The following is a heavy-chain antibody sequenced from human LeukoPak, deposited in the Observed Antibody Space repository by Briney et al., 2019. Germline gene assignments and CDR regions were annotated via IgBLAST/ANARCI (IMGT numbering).Heavy chain of an antibody. CDR2: ISGSGGST. J-gene: IGHJ6*02. CDR3: AKGYYYGSGSYYPFDV. Sequence: GGSLRLSCAASGFTFSSYAMSWVRQAPGKGLEWVSAISGSGGSTYYADSVKGLYTISRDNSKNTLYLQMNSLRAEDTAVYYCAKGYYYGSGSYYPFDVWGQGTTVTVSS. D-gene: IGHD3-10*01. CDR1: GFTFSSYA. V-gene: IGHV3-23*01.